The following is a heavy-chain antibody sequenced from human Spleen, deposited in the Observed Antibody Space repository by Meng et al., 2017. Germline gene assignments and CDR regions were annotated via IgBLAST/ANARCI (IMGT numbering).Heavy chain of an antibody. V-gene: IGHV4-34*01. J-gene: IGHJ4*02. CDR2: INHSGST. CDR1: GGSFSDYY. D-gene: IGHD4-11*01. CDR3: ARGPTTMAHDFDY. Sequence: QVGLQQWGAGLLEPSVTLSLTCVVSGGSFSDYYWSWIRQPPGKGLEWIGEINHSGSTNYNPSLESRATISVDTSQNNLSLKLSSVTAADSAVYYCARGPTTMAHDFDYWGQGTLVTVSS.